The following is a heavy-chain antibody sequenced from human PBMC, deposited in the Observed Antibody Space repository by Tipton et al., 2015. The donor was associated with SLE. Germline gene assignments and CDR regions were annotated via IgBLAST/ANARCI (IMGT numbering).Heavy chain of an antibody. D-gene: IGHD6-6*01. CDR1: GGSIRTEY. CDR3: ARDSREGSSSVIDAFDI. V-gene: IGHV4-59*01. J-gene: IGHJ3*02. CDR2: IYYSGST. Sequence: TLSLTCTVSGGSIRTEYWSWIRQPPGKGLEWIGYIYYSGSTNYNPSLKSRVTISVDTSKNQFSLKLSSVTAADTAVYYCARDSREGSSSVIDAFDIWGQGTMVTVSS.